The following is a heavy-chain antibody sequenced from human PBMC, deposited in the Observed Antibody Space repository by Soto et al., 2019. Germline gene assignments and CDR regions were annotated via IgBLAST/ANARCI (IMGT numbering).Heavy chain of an antibody. V-gene: IGHV4-30-4*02. J-gene: IGHJ4*02. CDR2: IYYSGST. Sequence: PSVTIRVTCTVSDGTIIDRGGCRSMKRKPPGKGLEWIGYIYYSGSTYYNPSLKSGVTISVDTSKNQFSLKLSSVTAADTAVYYCGRDSPPVDYWGQGTLVTVSS. CDR3: GRDSPPVDY. CDR1: DGTIIDRGGC.